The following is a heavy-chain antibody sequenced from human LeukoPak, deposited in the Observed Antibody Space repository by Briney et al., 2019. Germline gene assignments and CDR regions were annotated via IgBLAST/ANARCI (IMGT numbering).Heavy chain of an antibody. Sequence: GESLKISCKGSGYRFTNYRIGWVRQMPGKGLEWMGIIYPGDSDTRYSPSFQGQVTISADKSITTAYLQWSSLKASDTAMYYCARAPTSVSNPYYFDYWGQGALVTVSS. CDR1: GYRFTNYR. CDR3: ARAPTSVSNPYYFDY. J-gene: IGHJ4*02. CDR2: IYPGDSDT. V-gene: IGHV5-51*01. D-gene: IGHD4-11*01.